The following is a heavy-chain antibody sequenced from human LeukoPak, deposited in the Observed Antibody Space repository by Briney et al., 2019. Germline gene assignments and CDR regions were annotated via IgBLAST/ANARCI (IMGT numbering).Heavy chain of an antibody. CDR3: ARRSSSGSYPYYYYGMDV. Sequence: GGSLRLSCAASVFTFSSYAMHWVRQAPGKGLEWVAVIWYDGSNKYYADSVKGRFTISRDHSKNTLYLQMNSLRAEDTAVYYCARRSSSGSYPYYYYGMDVWGQGTTVTVSS. CDR2: IWYDGSNK. CDR1: VFTFSSYA. D-gene: IGHD6-19*01. J-gene: IGHJ6*02. V-gene: IGHV3-33*01.